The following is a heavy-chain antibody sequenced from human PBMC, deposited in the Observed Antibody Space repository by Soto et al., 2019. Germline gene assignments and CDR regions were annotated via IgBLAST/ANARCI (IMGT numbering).Heavy chain of an antibody. CDR2: IYPGDSDT. D-gene: IGHD3-3*01. CDR3: ARLSYDFWSGKLYYYYYGMDV. J-gene: IGHJ6*02. V-gene: IGHV5-51*01. CDR1: GYSFTSYW. Sequence: PGESLKISCKGSGYSFTSYWIGWVRQMPGKGLEWMGIIYPGDSDTRYSPSFQGQVTISADKSISTAYLQWSSLKASDTAMYYCARLSYDFWSGKLYYYYYGMDVWGQGTTVTVSS.